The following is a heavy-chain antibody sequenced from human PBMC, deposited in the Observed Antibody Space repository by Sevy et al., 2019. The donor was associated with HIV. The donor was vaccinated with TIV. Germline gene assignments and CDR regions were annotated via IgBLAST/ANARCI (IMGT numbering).Heavy chain of an antibody. Sequence: GGSLRLSCAASGFTFSSYWMSWVRQAPGKGLEWVANIKQDGSEKYYVDSVKGRFTISRDNAENSLYLQMNSLRAEDTAVYYCARLGGSSVVPAAIGYYYYGMDVWGQGTTVTVSS. D-gene: IGHD2-2*02. J-gene: IGHJ6*02. CDR1: GFTFSSYW. V-gene: IGHV3-7*03. CDR3: ARLGGSSVVPAAIGYYYYGMDV. CDR2: IKQDGSEK.